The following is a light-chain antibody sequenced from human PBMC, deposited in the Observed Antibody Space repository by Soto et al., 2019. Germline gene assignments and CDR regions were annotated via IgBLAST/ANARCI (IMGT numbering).Light chain of an antibody. J-gene: IGKJ4*01. Sequence: EIVLTQSPATLSLSPGERATLSCRASQSISSHLAWYQQKPGQAPRLLMFDTSNRDTGIPARFNGSGSGTDLSLTISSLEPEDLAVYYCQQRVNWPRTFGGWAKVEIK. CDR2: DTS. CDR3: QQRVNWPRT. V-gene: IGKV3-11*01. CDR1: QSISSH.